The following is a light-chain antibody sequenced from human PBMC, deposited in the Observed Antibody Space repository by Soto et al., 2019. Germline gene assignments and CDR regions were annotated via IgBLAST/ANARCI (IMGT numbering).Light chain of an antibody. CDR1: SSDVGGYNY. Sequence: QSALTQPPSASGSPGQSVTISCTGTSSDVGGYNYVSWYQQYPGRAPKLMIYEVTKRPSGVPDRFSGSNSGNTASLTVSGLQAEDEADYHCSSYAASNNFYFVFGGGTKLTVL. CDR3: SSYAASNNFYFV. CDR2: EVT. V-gene: IGLV2-8*01. J-gene: IGLJ3*02.